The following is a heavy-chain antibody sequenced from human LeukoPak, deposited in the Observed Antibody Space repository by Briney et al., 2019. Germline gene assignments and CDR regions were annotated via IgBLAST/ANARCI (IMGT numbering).Heavy chain of an antibody. V-gene: IGHV4-4*02. D-gene: IGHD3-16*01. J-gene: IGHJ3*02. Sequence: SGTLSLTCAVSGDSISSNNWWSWVRQPPGKGLGWIGEVYHSGNTNYNPSLKSRVIISLDKSKNQFSLKLNSVTAADTAVYFCAKFPFGIKAALDAFDIWGHGTMVAVSS. CDR2: VYHSGNT. CDR1: GDSISSNNW. CDR3: AKFPFGIKAALDAFDI.